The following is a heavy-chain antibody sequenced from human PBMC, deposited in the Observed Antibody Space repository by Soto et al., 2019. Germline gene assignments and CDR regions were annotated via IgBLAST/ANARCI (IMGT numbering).Heavy chain of an antibody. Sequence: GGSLRLSCAASGFTFSSYGMHWVRQAPGKGLEWVAVISYDGNNKYYADSVKGRFTISRDNSKNTLYLQMNSLRAEDTAVYYCAKDTYYHDSSGYYVFDYWGQGTLVTVSS. CDR2: ISYDGNNK. D-gene: IGHD3-22*01. V-gene: IGHV3-30*18. CDR3: AKDTYYHDSSGYYVFDY. J-gene: IGHJ4*02. CDR1: GFTFSSYG.